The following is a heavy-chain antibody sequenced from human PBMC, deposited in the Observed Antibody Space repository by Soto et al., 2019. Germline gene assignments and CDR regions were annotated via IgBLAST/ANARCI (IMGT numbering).Heavy chain of an antibody. D-gene: IGHD1-1*01. CDR1: GFTFSIYD. J-gene: IGHJ4*02. CDR2: IGTAGDT. V-gene: IGHV3-13*04. CDR3: ARAIGTTLFDY. Sequence: WGALLVSCSSSGFTFSIYDMHWVRQGPGKGLEWVSAIGTAGDTNYAGSVKCRFTISRENAKNSLYLQMNSLRAGDTAIYFCARAIGTTLFDYWGQGTMVTVSS.